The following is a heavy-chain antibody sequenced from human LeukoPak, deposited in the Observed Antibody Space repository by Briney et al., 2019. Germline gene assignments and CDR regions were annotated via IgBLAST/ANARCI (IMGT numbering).Heavy chain of an antibody. CDR1: GYSFTSYW. Sequence: PGESLKISCKGSGYSFTSYWIGWVRQMPGKGLEWMGIIYPGDSDTRYSPSFQGQVTISADKSISTAYLQWSSLKASDTAMYYCARGFVVIGYCGGGSCSLDFDYWGQGTLVTVSS. D-gene: IGHD2-15*01. CDR3: ARGFVVIGYCGGGSCSLDFDY. J-gene: IGHJ4*02. CDR2: IYPGDSDT. V-gene: IGHV5-51*01.